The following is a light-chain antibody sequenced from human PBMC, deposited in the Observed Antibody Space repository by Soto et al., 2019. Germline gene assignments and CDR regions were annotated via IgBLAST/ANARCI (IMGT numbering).Light chain of an antibody. J-gene: IGKJ2*01. V-gene: IGKV1-5*03. CDR2: KAS. CDR3: QQYNSHSS. CDR1: QSISTW. Sequence: DIPMTQSPSTLSASVGDRVTITCRASQSISTWLAWYQQKPGKAPKLLIYKASSLDSGVPSRFSGSGSGTEFTLTISSLQPDDFATYYCQQYNSHSSFGQGTKLEIK.